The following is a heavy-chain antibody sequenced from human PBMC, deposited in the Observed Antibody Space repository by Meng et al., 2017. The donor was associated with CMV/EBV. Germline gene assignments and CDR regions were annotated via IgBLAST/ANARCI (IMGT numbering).Heavy chain of an antibody. CDR3: ARARGHQEVGAAAIRECGGDYYYGIDV. D-gene: IGHD2-2*02. CDR1: GYTFTSYY. Sequence: ASVTVSCKASGYTFTSYYMHWVRQAPGQGLEWMGIINPRGGSTSHAQKFQGRVTMTRDTSTSTVYTEVSSLRSEDTAVYYCARARGHQEVGAAAIRECGGDYYYGIDVWGQGTTVTVSS. CDR2: INPRGGST. J-gene: IGHJ6*02. V-gene: IGHV1-46*01.